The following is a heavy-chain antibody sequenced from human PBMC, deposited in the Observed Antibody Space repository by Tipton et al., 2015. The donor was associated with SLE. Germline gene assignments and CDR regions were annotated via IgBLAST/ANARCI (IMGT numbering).Heavy chain of an antibody. CDR1: GFTFSTYS. CDR2: ISSGGNFI. J-gene: IGHJ4*02. Sequence: SLRLSCAASGFTFSTYSMNWVRQAPGKGLEWVSSISSGGNFIYYADSLKGRFTISRDNAQNMLYLQMNSLRAEDTAVYYCAKARGYYDSSGPTGYFDYWGQGTLVTVSS. V-gene: IGHV3-21*01. CDR3: AKARGYYDSSGPTGYFDY. D-gene: IGHD3-22*01.